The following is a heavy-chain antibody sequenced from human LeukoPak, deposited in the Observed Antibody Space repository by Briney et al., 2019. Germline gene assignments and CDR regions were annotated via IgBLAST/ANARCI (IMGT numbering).Heavy chain of an antibody. CDR3: ARDQRTYYYDSSGFPFNY. D-gene: IGHD3-22*01. Sequence: GGSLRLSCAASGFTFSSYAMHWVRQAPGKGLEWVAVISYDGSNKYYADSVNGRFTISRDNSKNTLYLQMNSLRAEDTAVYYCARDQRTYYYDSSGFPFNYWGQGTLVTVSS. CDR1: GFTFSSYA. CDR2: ISYDGSNK. V-gene: IGHV3-30-3*01. J-gene: IGHJ4*02.